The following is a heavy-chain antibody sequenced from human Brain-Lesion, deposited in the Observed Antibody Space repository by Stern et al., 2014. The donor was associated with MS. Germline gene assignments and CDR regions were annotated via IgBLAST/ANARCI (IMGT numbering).Heavy chain of an antibody. J-gene: IGHJ6*02. V-gene: IGHV4-61*02. CDR1: GGSISSGGYY. Sequence: VQLVESGPGLVKPSQTLSLSCTVSGGSISSGGYYWSWIRQPAGKGLEWIGRIFNSGSTSYTPSPKSRVTISIATPKTQFSLRLNSMTAADTAVYYCARGRVVPGFQYYATDVWGQGTTVIVSS. CDR3: ARGRVVPGFQYYATDV. CDR2: IFNSGST. D-gene: IGHD2-2*01.